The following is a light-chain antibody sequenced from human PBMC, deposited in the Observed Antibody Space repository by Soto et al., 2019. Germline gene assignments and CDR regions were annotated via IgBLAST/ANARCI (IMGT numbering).Light chain of an antibody. CDR2: EVT. Sequence: QSALTQPASVSGSPGQSITISCTGTSSDVGGYNYVSWYQQHQGKAPKLIIYEVTNRPSGISNRFSGSKSGNTASLTISGLQAEEADDFYCSSYTPSSIMSVLGNGTKVTV. CDR1: SSDVGGYNY. CDR3: SSYTPSSIMSV. J-gene: IGLJ1*01. V-gene: IGLV2-14*01.